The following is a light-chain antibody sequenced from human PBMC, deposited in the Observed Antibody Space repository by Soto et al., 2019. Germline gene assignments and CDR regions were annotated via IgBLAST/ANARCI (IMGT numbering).Light chain of an antibody. CDR1: SSNIGAGYD. V-gene: IGLV1-40*01. Sequence: QSVLTQPPSVSGAPGQRVTISCTGSSSNIGAGYDVHWYQQLPGTAPKLLIYGNSNRPSGVPDRFSGSKSGTSASLAITGLQAEDEADYYCQSYDSRVSNSVVFGGGTKLTVL. CDR2: GNS. CDR3: QSYDSRVSNSVV. J-gene: IGLJ3*02.